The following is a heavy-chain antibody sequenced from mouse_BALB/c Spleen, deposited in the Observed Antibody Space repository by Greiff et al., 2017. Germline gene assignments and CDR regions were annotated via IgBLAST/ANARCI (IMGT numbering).Heavy chain of an antibody. CDR1: GFNIKDTY. V-gene: IGHV14-3*02. CDR3: ARGRDGYAMDY. CDR2: IDPANGNT. J-gene: IGHJ4*01. Sequence: EVKLQESGAELVKPGASVKLSCTASGFNIKDTYMHWVKQRPEQGLEWIGRIDPANGNTKYDPKFQGKATITADTSSNTAYLQLSSLTSEDTAVYYCARGRDGYAMDYWGQGTSVTVSS.